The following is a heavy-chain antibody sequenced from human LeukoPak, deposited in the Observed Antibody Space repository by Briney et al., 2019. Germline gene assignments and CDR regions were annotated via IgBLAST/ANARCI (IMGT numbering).Heavy chain of an antibody. CDR2: IIPIFGTP. J-gene: IGHJ6*02. D-gene: IGHD2-21*02. CDR3: ARRHCGGDRYSTYYYYYGTDV. CDR1: GGTLSSYA. Sequence: SVKVSCKASGGTLSSYAISWVRQAPGQGLEWMGGIIPIFGTPNYAQKFQGRVTITADEFMSTAYMELSSLRSEDTAVYYCARRHCGGDRYSTYYYYYGTDVWGQGTTVTVSS. V-gene: IGHV1-69*13.